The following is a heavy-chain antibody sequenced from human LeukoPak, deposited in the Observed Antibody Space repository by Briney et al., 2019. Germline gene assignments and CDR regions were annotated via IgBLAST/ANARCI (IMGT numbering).Heavy chain of an antibody. D-gene: IGHD1-26*01. V-gene: IGHV3-53*01. Sequence: GGSLRLSCAASGFTVSSNFMSWVRQAPGKGLEWVSVIYSGGTTYYADSVKGRFTISRDNSRNTLYLQMNSLRAEDTAVYYCARLQYSGSYSDYWGQGTLVTVSS. CDR3: ARLQYSGSYSDY. J-gene: IGHJ4*02. CDR1: GFTVSSNF. CDR2: IYSGGTT.